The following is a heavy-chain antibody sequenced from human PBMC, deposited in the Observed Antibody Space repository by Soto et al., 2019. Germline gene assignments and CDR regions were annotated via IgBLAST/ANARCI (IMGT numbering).Heavy chain of an antibody. CDR1: GTSISSSYW. Sequence: SETLSLTCRVSGTSISSSYWWAWVRQSPGKGLEWIGEIYHNGITKYNPSLKSRVSMSIDKSNNQFSLKLTSVTAADTAVYYCATVPPRIVVVLAEVTKWGQGTLVTVSS. J-gene: IGHJ4*02. D-gene: IGHD2-21*01. CDR3: ATVPPRIVVVLAEVTK. V-gene: IGHV4-4*02. CDR2: IYHNGIT.